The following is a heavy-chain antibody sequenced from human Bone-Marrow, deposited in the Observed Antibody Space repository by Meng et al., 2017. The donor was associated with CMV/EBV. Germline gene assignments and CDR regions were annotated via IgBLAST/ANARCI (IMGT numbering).Heavy chain of an antibody. CDR2: IYKSGDI. CDR1: DGSINNYY. Sequence: GSLRLSCTVSDGSINNYYWTWFRQSPVKGLESIGYIYKSGDINYNPSLRSRATMTLDTSKNQVSLRLTSVTTADTAVYYCAKTARVPTDWSQGTLVTFSS. J-gene: IGHJ1*01. CDR3: AKTARVPTD. V-gene: IGHV4-59*01.